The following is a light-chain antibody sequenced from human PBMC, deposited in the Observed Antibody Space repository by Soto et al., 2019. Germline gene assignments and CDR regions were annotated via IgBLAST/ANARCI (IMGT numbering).Light chain of an antibody. Sequence: QAVVTQPPSASGSPGQSVTISCTGTSSDVGGYNYVSWYQQHPGKAPKLMIYEVSKRPSGVPDRFSGSKSGNTASLTVSGLQAEDEADYYCSSYAGSNILVVFGGGTKLTVL. J-gene: IGLJ2*01. CDR2: EVS. V-gene: IGLV2-8*01. CDR3: SSYAGSNILVV. CDR1: SSDVGGYNY.